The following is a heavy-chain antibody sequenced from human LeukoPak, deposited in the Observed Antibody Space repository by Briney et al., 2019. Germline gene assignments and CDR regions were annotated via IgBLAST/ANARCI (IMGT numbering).Heavy chain of an antibody. V-gene: IGHV1-69*13. Sequence: EASVKVSCTASGGTFSSYAISWVRQAPGQGLEWMGGIITIFGTANYAQKLQGRVTITADESTSTAYMELSSLRSEDTAVYYCARDKGIAVAGGVAYYWYFDLWGRGTLVTVSS. CDR3: ARDKGIAVAGGVAYYWYFDL. J-gene: IGHJ2*01. CDR1: GGTFSSYA. D-gene: IGHD6-19*01. CDR2: IITIFGTA.